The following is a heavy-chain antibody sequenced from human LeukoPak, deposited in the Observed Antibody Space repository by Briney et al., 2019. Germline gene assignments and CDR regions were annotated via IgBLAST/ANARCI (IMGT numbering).Heavy chain of an antibody. J-gene: IGHJ4*02. Sequence: PGGTLRLSCAASGFTFSSYCLNWVRQAPGKGLEWVSSISSSSSYIYYASSVKGRFTISSDNDKNLLFVQRNSLSAEDAAVDYCARGSGRAQCLVDFYYVGQGTLATVSS. D-gene: IGHD6-19*01. CDR3: ARGSGRAQCLVDFYY. V-gene: IGHV3-21*04. CDR1: GFTFSSYC. CDR2: ISSSSSYI.